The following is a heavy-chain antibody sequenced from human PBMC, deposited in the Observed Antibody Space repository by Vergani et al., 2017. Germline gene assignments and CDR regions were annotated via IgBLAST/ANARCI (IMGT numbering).Heavy chain of an antibody. CDR3: ARASLRALVGYYYYMDV. J-gene: IGHJ6*03. V-gene: IGHV4-30-2*01. CDR2: IFPSGNS. CDR1: GGSITNGGFS. D-gene: IGHD3-16*02. Sequence: QLHLQESGPGLVKPSETLSLTCTVSGGSITNGGFSWNWIRQPPGKGPEWIGYIFPSGNSDYNPSLKNRVSISLDKSKNQFSLWVNSVTAADTAVYFCARASLRALVGYYYYMDVWGKGKTVVVSS.